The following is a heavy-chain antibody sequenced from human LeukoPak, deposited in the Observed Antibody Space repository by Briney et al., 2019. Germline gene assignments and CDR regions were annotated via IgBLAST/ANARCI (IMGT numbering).Heavy chain of an antibody. D-gene: IGHD1-20*01. CDR2: ISAYNGNT. CDR3: ARDCAITGPPGGGWFDP. V-gene: IGHV1-18*01. J-gene: IGHJ5*02. CDR1: GYTFTSYG. Sequence: ASVKVSCKASGYTFTSYGISWVRQAPGQGLEWMGWISAYNGNTSYAQKFQGRVTMTRDTSTSTVYMELSSLRSEDTAVYYCARDCAITGPPGGGWFDPWGQGTLVTVSS.